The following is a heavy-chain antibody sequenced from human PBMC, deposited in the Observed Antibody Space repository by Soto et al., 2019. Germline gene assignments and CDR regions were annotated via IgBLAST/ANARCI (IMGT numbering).Heavy chain of an antibody. J-gene: IGHJ6*02. CDR1: GFTFSSYA. Sequence: EVQLLESGGGLVQPGGSLRLSCAASGFTFSSYAMNWVRQAPGKGLEWVSGISGSGGSTNYADSVKGRFTISRDNSKNTLYLQTNSLRAEDTAVYYCASAAREYYYYGMDVWGQGTTVTVSS. CDR3: ASAAREYYYYGMDV. CDR2: ISGSGGST. V-gene: IGHV3-23*01.